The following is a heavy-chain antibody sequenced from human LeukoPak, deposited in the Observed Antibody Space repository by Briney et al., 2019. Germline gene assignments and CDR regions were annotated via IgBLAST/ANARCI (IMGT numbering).Heavy chain of an antibody. D-gene: IGHD2-8*02. CDR2: IYYGGST. Sequence: SETLSLTRTLSGGSLSRGSYYWGSIRQHPGKGLGLIGYIYYGGSTYYHPSLKSPFTQSVDTSKNPFCLKLSSVTAADTAVYYCASTGVVPKFFDWWGQGTLVTVS. CDR3: ASTGVVPKFFDW. V-gene: IGHV4-31*01. CDR1: GGSLSRGSYY. J-gene: IGHJ4*02.